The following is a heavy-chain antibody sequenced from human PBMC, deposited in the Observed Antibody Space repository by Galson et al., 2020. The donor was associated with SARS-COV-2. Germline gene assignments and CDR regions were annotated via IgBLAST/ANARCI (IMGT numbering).Heavy chain of an antibody. CDR3: ARVLTPAGSGWTPWDY. CDR2: VYDDGST. Sequence: SETLSLTCTVSGGPITSSTYFLGWIRQPPGKVLEWIGDVYDDGSTHYNPSLKSRGTMSVDRSKNQFSLRLISVTAADTAVYFCARVLTPAGSGWTPWDYWGPGALVTVSS. D-gene: IGHD6-19*01. V-gene: IGHV4-39*07. J-gene: IGHJ4*02. CDR1: GGPITSSTYF.